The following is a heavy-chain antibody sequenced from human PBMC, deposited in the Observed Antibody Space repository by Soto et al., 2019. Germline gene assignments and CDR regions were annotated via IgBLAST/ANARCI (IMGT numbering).Heavy chain of an antibody. CDR3: ARQGEIAAAGTSYYYYYGMDV. J-gene: IGHJ6*02. CDR2: IYYSGST. CDR1: GGSISSYY. V-gene: IGHV4-59*08. Sequence: QVQLQESGPGLVKPSETLSLTCTVSGGSISSYYWSWIRQPPGKGLEWIGYIYYSGSTNYNPSLKSRVTISVNTSKNQFSLKLSSVTAADTAVYYCARQGEIAAAGTSYYYYYGMDVWGQGTTVTVSS. D-gene: IGHD6-13*01.